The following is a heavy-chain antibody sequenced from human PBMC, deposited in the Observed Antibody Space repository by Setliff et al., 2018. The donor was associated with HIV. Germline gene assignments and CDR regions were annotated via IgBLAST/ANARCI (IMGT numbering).Heavy chain of an antibody. CDR1: GYSFTNYS. D-gene: IGHD6-13*01. CDR2: MYPGASDT. J-gene: IGHJ4*02. Sequence: PGESLKISCTGSGYSFTNYSIGWVRQMPGKGLEWMGIMYPGASDTRYSPSFQGQVTISADKSISTAYLRWGSLKASDTAMYYCARHHSSSWYRGVDYWGLGTLFT. CDR3: ARHHSSSWYRGVDY. V-gene: IGHV5-51*01.